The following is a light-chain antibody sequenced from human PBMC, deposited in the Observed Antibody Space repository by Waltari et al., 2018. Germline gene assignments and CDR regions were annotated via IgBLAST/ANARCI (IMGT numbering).Light chain of an antibody. CDR2: GAS. CDR3: QQYYDWRRVT. CDR1: QCVSGN. J-gene: IGKJ5*01. V-gene: IGKV3D-15*01. Sequence: EIVMTQSPATLSVSPGERATLSCRASQCVSGNFARYPQKPGQAPRLLIYGASTRATGIPARFSGRASGTEFTLTLSSLQSEDSAVYYCQQYYDWRRVTFGQGTRLEIK.